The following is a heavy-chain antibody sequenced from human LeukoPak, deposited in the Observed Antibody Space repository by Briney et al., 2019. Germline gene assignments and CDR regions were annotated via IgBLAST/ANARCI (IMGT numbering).Heavy chain of an antibody. CDR1: GFTFSSYA. V-gene: IGHV3-23*01. Sequence: PGGSLRLSCAASGFTFSSYAMSWVRQAPGKGLEWVSAISGRGDGTYYADSVKGRFTISRDNSKNTLYLQMNSLRAENTAVYYCARDVRSGWLQAFDLWGRGTLVTVAS. D-gene: IGHD5-12*01. CDR3: ARDVRSGWLQAFDL. J-gene: IGHJ2*01. CDR2: ISGRGDGT.